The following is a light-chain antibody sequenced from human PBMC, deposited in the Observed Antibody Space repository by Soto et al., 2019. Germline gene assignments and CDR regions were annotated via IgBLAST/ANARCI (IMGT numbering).Light chain of an antibody. J-gene: IGLJ1*01. V-gene: IGLV2-14*01. CDR3: SSYTTSSTYV. Sequence: QSALTQPASVSGSPGQSITISCTGTSRAVGAYNYVSWYQQHPGKAPKLMIYEVSNRPSGVSKRFSGSKSGNTASLTISGLQAEDEADYHCSSYTTSSTYVFGTGTKLTVL. CDR2: EVS. CDR1: SRAVGAYNY.